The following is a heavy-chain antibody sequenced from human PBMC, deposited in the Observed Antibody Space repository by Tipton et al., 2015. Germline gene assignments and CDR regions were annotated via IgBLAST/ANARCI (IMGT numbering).Heavy chain of an antibody. D-gene: IGHD6-19*01. CDR1: GGSVSSGNYY. Sequence: TLSLTCTVSGGSVSSGNYYWSWIRQPPGKGLEWIGYISYTENTHNNPSLKSRVTISLDTSKNQFSLTLNSVTAADTAVYYCARKRLRSSGWWHGTNELDYYHGMDVWGQGTTVTVSS. J-gene: IGHJ6*02. V-gene: IGHV4-61*01. CDR2: ISYTENT. CDR3: ARKRLRSSGWWHGTNELDYYHGMDV.